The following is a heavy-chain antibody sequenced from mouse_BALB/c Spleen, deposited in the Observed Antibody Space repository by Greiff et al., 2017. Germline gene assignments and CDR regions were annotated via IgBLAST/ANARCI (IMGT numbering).Heavy chain of an antibody. CDR1: GYAFSSSW. V-gene: IGHV1-80*01. J-gene: IGHJ4*01. CDR2: IYPGDGDT. Sequence: QVQLQQSGAELARPGASVKISCKASGYAFSSSWMNWVKQRPGQGLEWIGRIYPGDGDTNYNGKFKGKATLTADKSSSTAYMQLSSLTSVDSAVYFCARSATVRAMDYWGQGTSVTVSS. D-gene: IGHD1-1*01. CDR3: ARSATVRAMDY.